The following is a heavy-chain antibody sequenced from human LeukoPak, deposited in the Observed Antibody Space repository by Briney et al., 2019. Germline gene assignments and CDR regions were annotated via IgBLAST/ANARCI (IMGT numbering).Heavy chain of an antibody. CDR1: GGTFSSYA. CDR3: ASKGNYYDSSGYVLLIY. V-gene: IGHV1-69*13. CDR2: IIPIFGTA. J-gene: IGHJ4*02. Sequence: SVKVSCKASGGTFSSYAISWVRQAPGQGLEWMGGIIPIFGTANYAQKFQGRVTITADESTSTAYMELSSLRSEDTAVYYCASKGNYYDSSGYVLLIYWGQGTLVTVSS. D-gene: IGHD3-22*01.